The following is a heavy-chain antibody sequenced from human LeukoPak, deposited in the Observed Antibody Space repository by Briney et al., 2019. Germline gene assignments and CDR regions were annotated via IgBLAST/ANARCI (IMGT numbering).Heavy chain of an antibody. Sequence: GGSLRLSCAASGFTFSSYGMHWVRQAPGKGLEWVAVISYDGSNKYYADSVKGRFTISRDNSKNTLYLLMNSLRTEDTAVYYRARDPLYYGSGSFDYWGQGTLVTVSS. V-gene: IGHV3-30*03. J-gene: IGHJ4*02. D-gene: IGHD3-10*01. CDR3: ARDPLYYGSGSFDY. CDR1: GFTFSSYG. CDR2: ISYDGSNK.